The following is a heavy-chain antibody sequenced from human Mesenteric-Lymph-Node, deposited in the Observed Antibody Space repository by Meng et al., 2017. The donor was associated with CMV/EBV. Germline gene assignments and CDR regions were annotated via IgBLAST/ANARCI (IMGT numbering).Heavy chain of an antibody. CDR2: ITPNNGGT. V-gene: IGHV1-2*06. CDR3: ARVYCSSKSCYYFDY. J-gene: IGHJ4*02. CDR1: GYTFTGYY. Sequence: YGYTFTGYYIHWVRQAPGQGLEWMGRITPNNGGTNYAQKFQGRVTMTRDTSISTAYMELSRLRSDDTAVYYCARVYCSSKSCYYFDYWGQGTLVTVSS. D-gene: IGHD2-2*01.